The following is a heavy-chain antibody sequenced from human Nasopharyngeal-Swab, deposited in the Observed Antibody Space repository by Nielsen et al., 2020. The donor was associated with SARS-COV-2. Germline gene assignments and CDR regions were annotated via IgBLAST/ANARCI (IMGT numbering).Heavy chain of an antibody. CDR2: INHSGST. D-gene: IGHD3-9*01. CDR1: GGSFSGYY. CDR3: ATYYDILTGYSEAFDI. J-gene: IGHJ3*02. Sequence: SETLSLTCAVYGGSFSGYYWSWIRQPPGKGLKWIGEINHSGSTNYNPSLKSRVTISVDTSKNQFSLKLSSVTAADTAVYYCATYYDILTGYSEAFDIWGQGTMVTVSS. V-gene: IGHV4-34*01.